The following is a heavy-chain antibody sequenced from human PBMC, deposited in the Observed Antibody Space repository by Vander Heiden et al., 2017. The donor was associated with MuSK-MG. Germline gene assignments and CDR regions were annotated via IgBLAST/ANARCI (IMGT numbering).Heavy chain of an antibody. CDR2: IYYSGST. CDR3: ARDPSSGYNWFDP. V-gene: IGHV4-59*01. J-gene: IGHJ5*02. D-gene: IGHD3-22*01. Sequence: QVQLQESGPGLVKPSETLSLTCTVSGGSISTYYWSWIRQPPGKGLEWIGYIYYSGSTYYNPSLKSRVTISLDTSKNQFSLKLSSVTAADTAVYYCARDPSSGYNWFDPWGQGTLVTVSS. CDR1: GGSISTYY.